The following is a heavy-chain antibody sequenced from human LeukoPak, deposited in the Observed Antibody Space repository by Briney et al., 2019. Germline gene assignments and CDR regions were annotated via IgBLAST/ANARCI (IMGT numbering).Heavy chain of an antibody. D-gene: IGHD3-22*01. J-gene: IGHJ6*04. Sequence: GGSLRLTCAASGITVSTNYMNWVRQAPGKGLEWVSVIYSTDKTNYADSVQGRFTISRDPSKNTVYLQMNSLRGEDTAVYYCAREIGYYFDNHSSRLRGRFDVWGTGTTVIVSS. CDR3: AREIGYYFDNHSSRLRGRFDV. V-gene: IGHV3-53*01. CDR2: IYSTDKT. CDR1: GITVSTNY.